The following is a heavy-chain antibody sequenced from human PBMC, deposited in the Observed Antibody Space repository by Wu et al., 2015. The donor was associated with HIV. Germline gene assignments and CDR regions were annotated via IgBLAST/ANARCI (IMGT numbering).Heavy chain of an antibody. D-gene: IGHD1-26*01. CDR2: IDPHNGGT. V-gene: IGHV1-2*02. Sequence: QVQLVQSGAEVKKPGASVKVSCKASGYRFTGNSIHWVRQAPGQGLEWMGWIDPHNGGTEYAHKFQGRVTMTTDTSINTAYMELRRLTSDDTAVYYCARESGISPMMVLGLFALLXIWWGHGTMVTVSS. CDR3: ARESGISPMMVLGLFALLXIW. J-gene: IGHJ3*01. CDR1: GYRFTGNS.